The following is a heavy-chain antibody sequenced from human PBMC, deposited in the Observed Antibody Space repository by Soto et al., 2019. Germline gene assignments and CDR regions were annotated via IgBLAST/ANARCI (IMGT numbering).Heavy chain of an antibody. Sequence: SETLSLTCPVSGGSISSSSCYWGWIRQPPGKGLEWIGSIYYSGSTYYNPSLKSRVTISVDTSKNQFSLKLSSVTAADTAVYYCARRRPPLYTAMVKTTPYYFDYWGQGTLVTVSS. V-gene: IGHV4-39*01. D-gene: IGHD5-18*01. CDR3: ARRRPPLYTAMVKTTPYYFDY. J-gene: IGHJ4*02. CDR2: IYYSGST. CDR1: GGSISSSSCY.